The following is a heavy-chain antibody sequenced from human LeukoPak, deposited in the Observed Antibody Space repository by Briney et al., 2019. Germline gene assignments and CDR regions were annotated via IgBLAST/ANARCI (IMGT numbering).Heavy chain of an antibody. Sequence: PSWTLSLTCPVSVCSLRSNCYYWVGPRRAPGEGVVWLGSMYHSGRDHYHPSLKSRVTVSVGTSNNQFSQNLSSMTAADTAVYYCSRVGVRVPYYYMDVWGKGTTVTVSS. V-gene: IGHV4-39*01. J-gene: IGHJ6*03. CDR3: SRVGVRVPYYYMDV. CDR1: VCSLRSNCYY. CDR2: MYHSGRD. D-gene: IGHD3-3*01.